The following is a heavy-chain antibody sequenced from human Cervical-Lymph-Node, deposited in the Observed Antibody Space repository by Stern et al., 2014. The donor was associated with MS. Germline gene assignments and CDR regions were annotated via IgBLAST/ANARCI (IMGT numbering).Heavy chain of an antibody. D-gene: IGHD4-23*01. CDR3: AREGGNTAEYFQH. CDR1: GFTFSSSG. J-gene: IGHJ1*01. CDR2: IWYDGSNR. V-gene: IGHV3-33*01. Sequence: QEQLVESGGGVVQPGRSLRLSCAASGFTFSSSGMHWVRQAPGKGLEWLAIIWYDGSNRYYADSVKGRFTISRDNSKNTLYLQMNSLRADDTAVYYCAREGGNTAEYFQHWGQGTLVTVSS.